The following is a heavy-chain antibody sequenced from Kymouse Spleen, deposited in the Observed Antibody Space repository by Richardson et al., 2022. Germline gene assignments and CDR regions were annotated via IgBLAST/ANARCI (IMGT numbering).Heavy chain of an antibody. CDR1: GFTFSNAW. V-gene: IGHV3-15*01. Sequence: EVQLVESGGGLVKPGGSLRLSCAASGFTFSNAWMSWVRQAPGKGLEWVGRIKSKTDGGTTDYAAPVKGRFTISRDDSKNTLYLQMNSLKTEDTAVYYCTTGYSGSSDAFDIWGQGTMVTVSS. CDR2: IKSKTDGGTT. D-gene: IGHD1-26*01. CDR3: TTGYSGSSDAFDI. J-gene: IGHJ3*02.